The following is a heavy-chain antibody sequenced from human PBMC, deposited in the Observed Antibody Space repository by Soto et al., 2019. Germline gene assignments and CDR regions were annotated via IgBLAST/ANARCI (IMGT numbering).Heavy chain of an antibody. V-gene: IGHV4-39*01. CDR1: GGSISSSSYY. Sequence: SETLSLTCTVSGGSISSSSYYWGWIRQPPGKGLEWIGSIYYSGSTYYNPSPKSRVTISVDTSKNQFSLKLSSVTAADTAVYYCASRGSSYYYGMDVWGQGTTVTVSS. D-gene: IGHD6-13*01. J-gene: IGHJ6*02. CDR2: IYYSGST. CDR3: ASRGSSYYYGMDV.